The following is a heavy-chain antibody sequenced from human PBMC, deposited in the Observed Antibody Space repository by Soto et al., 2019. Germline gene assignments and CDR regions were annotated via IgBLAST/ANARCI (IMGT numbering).Heavy chain of an antibody. CDR1: GYSFTSYW. D-gene: IGHD3-22*01. CDR3: AKDTFYHDSSGYYVFDY. CDR2: IDPSDSYT. V-gene: IGHV5-10-1*01. Sequence: PGESLKISCKGSGYSFTSYWISWVRQMPGKGLEWMGRIDPSDSYTNYSPSFQGHVTISADKSISTAYLQWSSLKASDTAMYYCAKDTFYHDSSGYYVFDYWGQGTLVTVSS. J-gene: IGHJ4*02.